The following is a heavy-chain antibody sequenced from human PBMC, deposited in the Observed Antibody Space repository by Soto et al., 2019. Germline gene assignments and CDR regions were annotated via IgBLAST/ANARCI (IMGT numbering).Heavy chain of an antibody. J-gene: IGHJ1*01. V-gene: IGHV2-5*02. Sequence: QITLKESGPTLVKPTQTLTLTCTFSGFSLSTSGVGVGWIRQPPGKALEWLELIYWDDDKRYSPSLKSRLTITKDTSKHLVVLTMTNMDPVDTATYYCAPYSRSWYGVQHWGQGTLVTLSS. D-gene: IGHD6-13*01. CDR2: IYWDDDK. CDR1: GFSLSTSGVG. CDR3: APYSRSWYGVQH.